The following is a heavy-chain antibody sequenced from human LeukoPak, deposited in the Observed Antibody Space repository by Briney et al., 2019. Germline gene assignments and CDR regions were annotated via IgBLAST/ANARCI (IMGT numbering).Heavy chain of an antibody. V-gene: IGHV3-11*04. CDR3: AKDEGPDSSGYFGYAFDI. J-gene: IGHJ3*02. D-gene: IGHD3-22*01. Sequence: GGSLRLSCAASGFTFNDYYMSWIRQAPGKGLEWVSYISGSGGTIFYTDSVKGRFTISRDNAKNSLFLQMNSLRAEDTAVYYCAKDEGPDSSGYFGYAFDIWGQGTMVTVSS. CDR2: ISGSGGTI. CDR1: GFTFNDYY.